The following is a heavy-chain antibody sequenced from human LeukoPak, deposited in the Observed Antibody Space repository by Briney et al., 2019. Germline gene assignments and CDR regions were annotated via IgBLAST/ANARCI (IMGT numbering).Heavy chain of an antibody. CDR2: LSSNGAAT. V-gene: IGHV3-23*01. D-gene: IGHD2-21*01. J-gene: IGHJ4*01. Sequence: GGSLRLSCVASGFTITNYSMSWVRQAPGKGLEGVSTLSSNGAATYYVDSVKGRVTISRDSSKNTLYLQMNSLRAEDTTRHLLVXRXXXXXHXXDYWGXGTLVTV. CDR3: VXRXXXXXHXXDY. CDR1: GFTITNYS.